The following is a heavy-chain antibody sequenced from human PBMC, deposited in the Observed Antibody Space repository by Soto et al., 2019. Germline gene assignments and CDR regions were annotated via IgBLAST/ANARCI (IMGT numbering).Heavy chain of an antibody. CDR3: AKDIHLVWERLVRRPRPGGFDY. V-gene: IGHV3-9*01. Sequence: EVQLVESGGGLVQPGRSLRLSCAASGFTFDDYAMHWVRQAPGKGLEWVSGISWNSGSIGYADSVKGRFTISRDNAKNSLYLQMNSLRAEDTALYYCAKDIHLVWERLVRRPRPGGFDYWGQGTLVTVSS. CDR2: ISWNSGSI. J-gene: IGHJ4*02. D-gene: IGHD6-13*01. CDR1: GFTFDDYA.